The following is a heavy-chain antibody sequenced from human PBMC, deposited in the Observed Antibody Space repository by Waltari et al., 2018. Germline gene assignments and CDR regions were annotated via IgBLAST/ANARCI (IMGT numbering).Heavy chain of an antibody. Sequence: EVQLVESGGGLIQPGGSLRLSCAASGFTVSSNYMIWVRQAPGKWLEWVSVIYSGGSTYYADSVKGRFTISRDNSKNTLYLQMNSLRAEDTAVYYCAGRDYYDSSGYAFQHWGQGTLVTVSS. V-gene: IGHV3-53*01. J-gene: IGHJ1*01. CDR2: IYSGGST. D-gene: IGHD3-22*01. CDR1: GFTVSSNY. CDR3: AGRDYYDSSGYAFQH.